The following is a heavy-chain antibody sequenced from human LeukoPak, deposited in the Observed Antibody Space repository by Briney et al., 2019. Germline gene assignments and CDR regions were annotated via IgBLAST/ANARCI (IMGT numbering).Heavy chain of an antibody. V-gene: IGHV1-2*02. Sequence: GASVKVSCKASGYTFTGYYMHWVRQAPGQGLEWMGWINPNSGGTNYAQKFQGRVTMTRDTSISTAYMELSRLRSDDTAVYYCARNPRPYYYDSSGYYISDYYYYMDVWGKGTTVTVSS. D-gene: IGHD3-22*01. CDR2: INPNSGGT. J-gene: IGHJ6*03. CDR3: ARNPRPYYYDSSGYYISDYYYYMDV. CDR1: GYTFTGYY.